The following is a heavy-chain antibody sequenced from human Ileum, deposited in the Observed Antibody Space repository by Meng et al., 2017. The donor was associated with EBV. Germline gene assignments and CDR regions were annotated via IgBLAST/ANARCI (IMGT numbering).Heavy chain of an antibody. CDR3: AGGRAGYGGYKT. Sequence: QVQLLESGPGLVKPSETLSLTCTVSSGSVSSGDYPWSWIRQPPGKGLEWIGYILSGSTNYDPSLTNRVTISVDTSKNHFSLKLTSVTAADTAVYYCAGGRAGYGGYKTWGQGTLVTVSS. CDR2: ILSGST. CDR1: SGSVSSGDYP. D-gene: IGHD5-12*01. V-gene: IGHV4-61*03. J-gene: IGHJ4*02.